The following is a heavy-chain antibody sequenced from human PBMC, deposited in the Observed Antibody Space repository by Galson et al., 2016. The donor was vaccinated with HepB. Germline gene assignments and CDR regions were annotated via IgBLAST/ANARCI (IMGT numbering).Heavy chain of an antibody. J-gene: IGHJ6*02. CDR1: GYTFISYG. CDR3: AKAGYDYQHYPMDV. V-gene: IGHV1-18*01. CDR2: INTYTGDT. D-gene: IGHD5-12*01. Sequence: SVKVSCKASGYTFISYGISWVRQAPGQGLEWMGWINTYTGDTNYAQKVQGRVTVTTDTSTGTAYMDLRSLRSDDTAIYYCAKAGYDYQHYPMDVWGQGTTVTVSS.